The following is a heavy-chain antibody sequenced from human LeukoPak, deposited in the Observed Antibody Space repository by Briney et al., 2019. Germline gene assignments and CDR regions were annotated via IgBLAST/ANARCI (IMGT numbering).Heavy chain of an antibody. J-gene: IGHJ4*02. CDR2: IYPGDSDT. D-gene: IGHD3-22*01. V-gene: IGHV5-51*01. CDR3: ARPIFYDSSGMTDY. Sequence: GESLKISCKGFGYSFTSYWIGWVRQMPGIGLEWMGIIYPGDSDTRYSPSFQGQVTISADKSISTAYLQWSSLKASDTAMYYCARPIFYDSSGMTDYWGQGTLVTVSS. CDR1: GYSFTSYW.